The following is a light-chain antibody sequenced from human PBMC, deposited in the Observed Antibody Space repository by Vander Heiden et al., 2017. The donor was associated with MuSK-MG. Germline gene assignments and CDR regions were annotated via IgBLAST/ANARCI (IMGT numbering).Light chain of an antibody. CDR2: GAS. V-gene: IGKV3-15*01. CDR3: QQYKNWPYT. CDR1: QSISSN. Sequence: EIVMTQSPATLSVSPGERATLPCRASQSISSNLAWYQQKPGQAPRLLMYGASTRATGFPARFSGSGSGTEFTLTISSLQSEDFAVYYCQQYKNWPYTFGQGTKLEIK. J-gene: IGKJ2*01.